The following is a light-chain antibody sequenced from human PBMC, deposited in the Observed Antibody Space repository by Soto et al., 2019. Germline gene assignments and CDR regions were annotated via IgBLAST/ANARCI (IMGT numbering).Light chain of an antibody. Sequence: QCVRKRAASGNGADGGGSSIIRTGKSSEVGGYKYVSWYQQNPSKAPKIKIYDVSHRPSGVSTRFSGSKSGNTASLTISGLQADDEADYYCDSYTTCHPRQIVFVPGTKVTVL. V-gene: IGLV2-14*01. CDR1: SSEVGGYKY. CDR2: DVS. J-gene: IGLJ1*01. CDR3: DSYTTCHPRQIV.